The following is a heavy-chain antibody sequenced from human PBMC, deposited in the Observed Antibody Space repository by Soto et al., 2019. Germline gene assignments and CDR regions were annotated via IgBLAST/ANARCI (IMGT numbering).Heavy chain of an antibody. V-gene: IGHV1-18*01. CDR3: ARDMYSSSWYPNWFDP. D-gene: IGHD6-13*01. CDR2: ISAYNGNT. Sequence: ASVKVSCKASGYTFTSYGISWVRQAPGQGLEWMGWISAYNGNTNYAQKLQGRVTMTTDTSTSTAYMELRSLRSDDTAVYYCARDMYSSSWYPNWFDPWGQGTLVTVSS. J-gene: IGHJ5*02. CDR1: GYTFTSYG.